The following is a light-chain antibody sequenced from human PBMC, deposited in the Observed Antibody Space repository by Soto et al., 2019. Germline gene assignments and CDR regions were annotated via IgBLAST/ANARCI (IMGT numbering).Light chain of an antibody. Sequence: QSVLTQPASVSGSPGQSITISCTGTSSDVGSYNLVSWYQQHPGKAPKLMIYEGSNRPSGVSNRFSGSKSGNTASLTISGLQAEDEADYYCCSYAGSSTYYVFGTGTKVTDL. CDR3: CSYAGSSTYYV. CDR1: SSDVGSYNL. CDR2: EGS. V-gene: IGLV2-23*01. J-gene: IGLJ1*01.